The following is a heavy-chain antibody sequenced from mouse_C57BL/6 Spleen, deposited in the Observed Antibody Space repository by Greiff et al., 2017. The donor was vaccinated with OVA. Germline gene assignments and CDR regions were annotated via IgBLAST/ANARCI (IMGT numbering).Heavy chain of an antibody. CDR3: ARGDYSNYGFAY. V-gene: IGHV14-3*01. Sequence: VQLQQSVAELVRPGASVKLSCTASGFTIKNTYMHWVKQRPEQGLEWIGRIDPANGNTKYAPKFQGKATITADKSSTTAYLQLSSLTSEDTAIYYCARGDYSNYGFAYWGQGTLVTVSA. D-gene: IGHD2-5*01. CDR1: GFTIKNTY. CDR2: IDPANGNT. J-gene: IGHJ3*01.